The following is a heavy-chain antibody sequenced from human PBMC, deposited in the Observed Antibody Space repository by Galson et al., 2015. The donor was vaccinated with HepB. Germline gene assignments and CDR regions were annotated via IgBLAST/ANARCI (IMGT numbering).Heavy chain of an antibody. CDR3: ARSGYRANWFDP. Sequence: SVKVSCKASGSTFTSYYMHWVRQAPGQGLEWMGIINPSGGSTSYAQKFQGRVTMTRDTSTSTVYMELSSLRSEDTAVYYCARSGYRANWFDPWGQGTLVTVSS. D-gene: IGHD3-22*01. CDR1: GSTFTSYY. V-gene: IGHV1-46*03. CDR2: INPSGGST. J-gene: IGHJ5*02.